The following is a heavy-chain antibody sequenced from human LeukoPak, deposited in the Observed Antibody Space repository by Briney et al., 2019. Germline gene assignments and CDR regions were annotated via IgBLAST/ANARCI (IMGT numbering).Heavy chain of an antibody. D-gene: IGHD1-14*01. V-gene: IGHV4-34*01. CDR3: ASRQHEPNSPFDM. CDR2: IKRSGTT. CDR1: GGSFSGYY. Sequence: SETMSLTCAVYGGSFSGYYWSWIRQPPGKELEWIVDIKRSGTTYYSPSLKSRVAISVDTSKNQFSLKLTSVTAADTAVYYCASRQHEPNSPFDMWGQGTKVTVSS. J-gene: IGHJ3*02.